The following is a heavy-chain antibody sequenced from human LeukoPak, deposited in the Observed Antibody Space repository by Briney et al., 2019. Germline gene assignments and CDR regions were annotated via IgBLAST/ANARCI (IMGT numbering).Heavy chain of an antibody. CDR1: GFTFSSSW. CDR2: IKPDGSEK. CDR3: ARDRARLGY. Sequence: GGSLRLSCAASGFTFSSSWMTWVRQAPGKGLEWVANIKPDGSEKYYVDSVKGRFTISRDIAKNSLHLHMNSLRAEDAAVYYCARDRARLGYWGQGTLVTVSS. J-gene: IGHJ4*02. V-gene: IGHV3-7*01. D-gene: IGHD6-6*01.